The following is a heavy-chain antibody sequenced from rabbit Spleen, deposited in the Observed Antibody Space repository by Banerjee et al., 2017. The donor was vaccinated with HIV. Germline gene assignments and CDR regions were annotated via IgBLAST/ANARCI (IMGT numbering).Heavy chain of an antibody. D-gene: IGHD8-1*01. Sequence: QSLEESGGGLVQPEGSLTLTCTASGFSFNSGYDMCWVRQAPGKGLEWIACVYAGSSGSTYSATWAKGRFTISKTSSTTVTLQMTSLTVADTATYFCARDTGSSFSTYGMDLWGPGTLVTVS. CDR1: GFSFNSGYD. J-gene: IGHJ6*01. V-gene: IGHV1S40*01. CDR2: VYAGSSGST. CDR3: ARDTGSSFSTYGMDL.